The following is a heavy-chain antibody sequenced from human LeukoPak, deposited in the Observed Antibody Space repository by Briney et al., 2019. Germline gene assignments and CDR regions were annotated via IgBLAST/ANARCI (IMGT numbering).Heavy chain of an antibody. CDR3: ARGGSGWDAFDI. Sequence: NPSETLSLTCTVSGGSISSGSYYWSWIRQPAGKGLEWIGRTYTSGSTNYNPSLKSRVTISVDTSKNQFSLKLSSVTAADTAVYYCARGGSGWDAFDIWGQGTMVTVSS. CDR1: GGSISSGSYY. CDR2: TYTSGST. V-gene: IGHV4-61*02. D-gene: IGHD6-19*01. J-gene: IGHJ3*02.